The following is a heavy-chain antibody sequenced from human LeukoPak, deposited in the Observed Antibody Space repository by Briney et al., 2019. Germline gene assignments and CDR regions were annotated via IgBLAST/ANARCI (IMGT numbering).Heavy chain of an antibody. CDR3: ARGFPGPVYCGGDCYSSYFDY. D-gene: IGHD2-21*02. CDR2: IYSGGST. J-gene: IGHJ4*02. Sequence: GGSLRLSCAASGFTVSSNYMSWVRQAPGKGLEWVSVIYSGGSTYYADSVKGRFTISRDNSKNTLYLQMNSLRAEDTAVYYCARGFPGPVYCGGDCYSSYFDYWGQGTLVTVSS. V-gene: IGHV3-66*01. CDR1: GFTVSSNY.